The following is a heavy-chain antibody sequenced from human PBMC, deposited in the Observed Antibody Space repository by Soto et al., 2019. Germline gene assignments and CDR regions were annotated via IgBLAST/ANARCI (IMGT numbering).Heavy chain of an antibody. CDR3: ARDVRFHDSRGNFRYNWFDP. Sequence: SEILSLTCAVSGGSFSNYFWSWIRQPPGKGLEWIGHIYYNGSTKYNPSLKSRVTISLDTSKNQFSLKLSSLTAADTAVYYCARDVRFHDSRGNFRYNWFDPWGQGTLVTVSS. J-gene: IGHJ5*02. V-gene: IGHV4-59*01. CDR2: IYYNGST. CDR1: GGSFSNYF. D-gene: IGHD3-22*01.